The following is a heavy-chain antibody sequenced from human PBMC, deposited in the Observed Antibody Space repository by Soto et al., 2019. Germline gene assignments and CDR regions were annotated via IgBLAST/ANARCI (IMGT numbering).Heavy chain of an antibody. D-gene: IGHD6-6*01. CDR3: ARSIAARRANWFDP. CDR2: IYYSGST. Sequence: SETLSLTCTVSGGSISSGGYYWSWIRQHPGKGLEWIGYIYYSGSTYYNPSLKSRVTISVDTSKNQFSLKLSSVTAADTAVYYCARSIAARRANWFDPWGQGTLVTVSS. V-gene: IGHV4-31*03. J-gene: IGHJ5*02. CDR1: GGSISSGGYY.